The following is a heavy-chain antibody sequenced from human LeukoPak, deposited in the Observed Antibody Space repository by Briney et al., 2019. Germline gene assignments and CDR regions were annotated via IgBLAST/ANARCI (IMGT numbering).Heavy chain of an antibody. Sequence: GGSLRLSCAASGFTFDDYAMHWVRQAPGKGLEWVSGISWNSGSIGYADSVKGRFTISRDNAKNSLYLQMNSLRAEDTAVYYCARVGNSSGWYYYYYYMDVWGKGTTVTVSS. CDR2: ISWNSGSI. CDR1: GFTFDDYA. D-gene: IGHD6-19*01. J-gene: IGHJ6*03. CDR3: ARVGNSSGWYYYYYYMDV. V-gene: IGHV3-9*01.